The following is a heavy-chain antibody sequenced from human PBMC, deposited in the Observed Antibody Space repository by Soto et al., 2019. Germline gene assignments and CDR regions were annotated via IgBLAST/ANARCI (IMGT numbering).Heavy chain of an antibody. Sequence: SETLSLTCAVHGGSFSGYYWSWIRQPPGKGLEWIGEINHSGSIHYNPSLKSRVTISADTPNNQFSLKLSSVTASDTAVYYCARDINLWSGYSARPNYYYGMDVWGRGTTVTVSS. CDR1: GGSFSGYY. D-gene: IGHD3-3*01. V-gene: IGHV4-34*01. CDR2: INHSGSI. J-gene: IGHJ6*02. CDR3: ARDINLWSGYSARPNYYYGMDV.